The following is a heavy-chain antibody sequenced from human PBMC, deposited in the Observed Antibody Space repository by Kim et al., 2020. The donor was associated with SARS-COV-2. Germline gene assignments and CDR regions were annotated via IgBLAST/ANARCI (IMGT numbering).Heavy chain of an antibody. D-gene: IGHD3-16*01. CDR2: LSGSGETT. Sequence: GGSLRLSCAASGFTFSDYAMSWVRQAPGKGLEWVSSLSGSGETTYYADSVKGRFTISRDNSKNTLFLQMNSLRAEDTAVYYCAKDYGGRSYTGYFDYWG. CDR1: GFTFSDYA. V-gene: IGHV3-23*01. CDR3: AKDYGGRSYTGYFDY. J-gene: IGHJ4*03.